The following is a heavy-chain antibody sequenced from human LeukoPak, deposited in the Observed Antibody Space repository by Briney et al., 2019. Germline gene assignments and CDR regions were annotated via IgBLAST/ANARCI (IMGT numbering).Heavy chain of an antibody. Sequence: GGSLRLSCAASGFTFSSYGMSWVRQVPGKGLEWVSGISRNGGSTGYADSVKGRFTISRNNDKNTLYLQMNSLRAEDTAVYYCARVKGGNSLDYWGQGTLVTVSS. CDR3: ARVKGGNSLDY. CDR2: ISRNGGST. CDR1: GFTFSSYG. J-gene: IGHJ4*02. V-gene: IGHV3-20*04. D-gene: IGHD4-23*01.